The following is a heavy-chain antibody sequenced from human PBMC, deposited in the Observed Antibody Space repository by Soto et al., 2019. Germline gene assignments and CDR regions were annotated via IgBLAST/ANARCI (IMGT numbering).Heavy chain of an antibody. D-gene: IGHD1-26*01. CDR3: TNLWNPYSGRTFDY. Sequence: GGSLRLSCAASGFTFSNAWMNWVRQAPGKGLEWVGRIKSKTDGGTTDYAAPVKGRFTISRDDSKNTLYLQMNSLKTEDTAVYYCTNLWNPYSGRTFDYWGQGTLVTVSS. CDR2: IKSKTDGGTT. CDR1: GFTFSNAW. J-gene: IGHJ4*02. V-gene: IGHV3-15*07.